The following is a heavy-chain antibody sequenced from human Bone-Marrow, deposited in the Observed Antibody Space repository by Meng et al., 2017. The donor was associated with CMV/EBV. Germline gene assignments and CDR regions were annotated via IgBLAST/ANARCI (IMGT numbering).Heavy chain of an antibody. Sequence: GESLKISCAASKFTFSCHAMKWVRQAPGKGLEWVTVISYDGFNEYYTDSVKGRFTISRDNAKNSLFLQMNSLRAEDTAVYYCARSMLEVNRYYYGMDVWGEGTPVTVSS. J-gene: IGHJ6*04. V-gene: IGHV3-30-3*01. CDR2: ISYDGFNE. CDR1: KFTFSCHA. CDR3: ARSMLEVNRYYYGMDV. D-gene: IGHD1-1*01.